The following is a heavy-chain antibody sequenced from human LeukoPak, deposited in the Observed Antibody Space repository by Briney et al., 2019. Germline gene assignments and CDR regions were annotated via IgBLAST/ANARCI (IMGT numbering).Heavy chain of an antibody. J-gene: IGHJ4*02. CDR3: ARAIIYNDNGYYRHFDY. CDR1: GYTFTSYY. D-gene: IGHD3-22*01. V-gene: IGHV1-2*02. Sequence: EASVKVSCKASGYTFTSYYMHWVRQAPGQGLEWMGWINPDSGGTKYAQKFQGRVTMTRDTSISTAYMDLSRLGSDDTAVYYCARAIIYNDNGYYRHFDYWGQGTLVTVSS. CDR2: INPDSGGT.